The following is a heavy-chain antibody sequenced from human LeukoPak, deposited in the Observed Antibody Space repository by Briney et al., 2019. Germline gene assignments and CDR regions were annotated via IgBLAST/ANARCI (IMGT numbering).Heavy chain of an antibody. CDR3: ATGRYDSSGYYY. Sequence: PGGSLRLSCAASGFTVSSNYMSWVRQPAGKGLEWVSIIYSGGSTYYADSVKGRFTISRDNSKNTLYLQMNSLRAEDTAVYYCATGRYDSSGYYYWGQGTLVTVSS. CDR1: GFTVSSNY. J-gene: IGHJ4*02. D-gene: IGHD3-22*01. CDR2: IYSGGST. V-gene: IGHV3-53*01.